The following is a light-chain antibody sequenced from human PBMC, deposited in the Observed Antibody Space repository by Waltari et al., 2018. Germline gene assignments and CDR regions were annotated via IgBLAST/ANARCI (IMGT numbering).Light chain of an antibody. Sequence: EVVMTQSPATLSVSPGERATLSCRASQSVSRDLAWYQQKPGQAPRLLIYGASTRITGVPARFTGSGSRAEFSLTISSLQSEDVAIYYCQQFNNWPQTFGGGTQVEIK. V-gene: IGKV3-15*01. J-gene: IGKJ4*01. CDR3: QQFNNWPQT. CDR2: GAS. CDR1: QSVSRD.